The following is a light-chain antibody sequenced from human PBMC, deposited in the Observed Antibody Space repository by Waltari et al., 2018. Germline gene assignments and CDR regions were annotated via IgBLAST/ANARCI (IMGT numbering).Light chain of an antibody. J-gene: IGLJ3*02. V-gene: IGLV1-47*01. CDR1: SYNIGSNY. Sequence: QSVLTQPPSASGTPGQRVTISCSGSSYNIGSNYVYWYQQLPGTAPKLLIFRNNQRPSGVPDRFSCSRSGTSASLAISGLRSDDEADYYCAAWDDSLSGFWVFGGGTKLTVL. CDR3: AAWDDSLSGFWV. CDR2: RNN.